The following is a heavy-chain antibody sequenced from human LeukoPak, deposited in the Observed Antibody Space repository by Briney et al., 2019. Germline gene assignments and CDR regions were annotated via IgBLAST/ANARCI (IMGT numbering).Heavy chain of an antibody. D-gene: IGHD4-17*01. CDR3: ANLHGDYRDY. CDR1: GFTFGDYA. V-gene: IGHV3-9*01. CDR2: ISWNSGNI. J-gene: IGHJ4*02. Sequence: SLRLSCAASGFTFGDYAMHWVRQAPGKGLEWVSGISWNSGNIGYADSVKGRFTISRDNAKNSLSLQMNSLRIEDTALYYCANLHGDYRDYWGQGTLVTVSS.